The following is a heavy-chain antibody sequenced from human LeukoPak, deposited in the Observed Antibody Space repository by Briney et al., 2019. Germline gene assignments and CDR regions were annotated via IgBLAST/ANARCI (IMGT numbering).Heavy chain of an antibody. CDR1: GFTFSSYS. Sequence: PGGSLRLSCAASGFTFSSYSMNWVRQAPGKGLEWVSSISSSSSYIYYADSVKGRFTISRDNAKNSLYLQMNSLRAEDTAVYYCARGLALRYFDWLSGPNTFDIWGQGTMVTVSS. J-gene: IGHJ3*02. D-gene: IGHD3-9*01. CDR3: ARGLALRYFDWLSGPNTFDI. V-gene: IGHV3-21*01. CDR2: ISSSSSYI.